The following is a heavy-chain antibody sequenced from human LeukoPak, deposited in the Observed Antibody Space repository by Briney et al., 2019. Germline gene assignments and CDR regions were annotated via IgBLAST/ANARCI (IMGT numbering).Heavy chain of an antibody. Sequence: GGSLRLSCAASGFTFHENILTWVRQAPGKGLEWVGFIRTKVYGGTTEYAASVKGRFTISRGDSKSIAYLQMSTLKTEDTAVYYCTKGPTGDSWGQGTLVTVSS. CDR2: IRTKVYGGTT. J-gene: IGHJ4*02. CDR3: TKGPTGDS. D-gene: IGHD1-14*01. V-gene: IGHV3-49*04. CDR1: GFTFHENI.